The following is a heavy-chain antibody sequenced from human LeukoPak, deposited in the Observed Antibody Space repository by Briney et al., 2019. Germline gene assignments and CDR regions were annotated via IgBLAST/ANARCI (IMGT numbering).Heavy chain of an antibody. CDR3: ARCYDSSGYANDY. CDR1: GFTFSDYY. D-gene: IGHD3-22*01. Sequence: PGGSLRLSCAASGFTFSDYYMSWIRQAPGKGLEWVSYISSSGSTIYYADSVKGRFTISRDNAKNSLYLQMNSLRAGDTAVYYCARCYDSSGYANDYWGQGTLVTVSS. CDR2: ISSSGSTI. V-gene: IGHV3-11*01. J-gene: IGHJ4*02.